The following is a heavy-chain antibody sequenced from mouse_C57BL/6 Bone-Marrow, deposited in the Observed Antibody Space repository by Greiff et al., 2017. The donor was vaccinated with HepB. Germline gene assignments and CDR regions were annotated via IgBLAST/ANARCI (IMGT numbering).Heavy chain of an antibody. CDR1: GYTFTSYW. J-gene: IGHJ2*01. CDR3: ARSGTPPLYFDY. D-gene: IGHD3-1*01. Sequence: QVQLQQPGAELVKPGASVKMSCKASGYTFTSYWITWVKQRPGQGLEWIGDIYPGSGSTNYNEKFKSKATLTVDTSSSTAYMQLSSLTSEDSAVYYCARSGTPPLYFDYWGQGTTLTGSS. V-gene: IGHV1-55*01. CDR2: IYPGSGST.